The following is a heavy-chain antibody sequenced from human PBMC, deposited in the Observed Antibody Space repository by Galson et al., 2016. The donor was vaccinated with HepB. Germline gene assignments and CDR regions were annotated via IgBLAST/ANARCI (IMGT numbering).Heavy chain of an antibody. CDR1: GFTFSGYG. J-gene: IGHJ4*02. CDR3: AKRHEYCPPVGCSVDY. D-gene: IGHD2/OR15-2a*01. Sequence: SLRLPCAASGFTFSGYGMHWVRQAPGKGLEWVAADSMDGRRKFYADSVKGRFTISRDNSNTILFLQMSSLRVDDTAVYFCAKRHEYCPPVGCSVDYWGQGTLVSVSS. V-gene: IGHV3-30*18. CDR2: DSMDGRRK.